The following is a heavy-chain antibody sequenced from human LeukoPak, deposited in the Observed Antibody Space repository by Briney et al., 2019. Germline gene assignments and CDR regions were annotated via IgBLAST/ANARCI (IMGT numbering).Heavy chain of an antibody. CDR2: IYYSGST. V-gene: IGHV4-39*07. CDR1: CGSIASISYY. Sequence: SDTLSLTCTVSCGSIASISYYWGWIRQPPGKGLEWIGSIYYSGSTYYNPSLKSRVTISVDTSKNQFSLKLSSVTAADTAVYYCARERLGYWGQGTLVTVSS. CDR3: ARERLGY. J-gene: IGHJ4*02. D-gene: IGHD7-27*01.